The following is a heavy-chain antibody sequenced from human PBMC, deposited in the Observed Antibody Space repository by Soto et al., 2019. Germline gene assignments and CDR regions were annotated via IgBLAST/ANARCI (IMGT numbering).Heavy chain of an antibody. Sequence: GGSLRLSCAASGFTFSSYAMSWVRQAPGKGLEWVSAISGSGGSTYYADSVKGRFTISRDNSKNTLYLQMNSLRAEDTAVYYCAKVANYYDSSGYLTGPYDYWGQGTLVTVSS. V-gene: IGHV3-23*01. CDR3: AKVANYYDSSGYLTGPYDY. CDR1: GFTFSSYA. CDR2: ISGSGGST. J-gene: IGHJ4*02. D-gene: IGHD3-22*01.